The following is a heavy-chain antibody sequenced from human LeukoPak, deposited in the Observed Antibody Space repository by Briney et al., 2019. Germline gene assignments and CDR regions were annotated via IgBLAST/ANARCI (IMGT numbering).Heavy chain of an antibody. J-gene: IGHJ4*02. CDR1: GFTFSSYS. D-gene: IGHD3-10*01. CDR3: ARGVRVLATFDY. Sequence: GGSLRLSCAASGFTFSSYSMNWVRQAPGKGLEWVSYISSSSSTTYYADSVKGRFTISRDNAKNSLYLQMNSLRAEDTAVYYCARGVRVLATFDYWGQGTLVTVSS. V-gene: IGHV3-48*04. CDR2: ISSSSSTT.